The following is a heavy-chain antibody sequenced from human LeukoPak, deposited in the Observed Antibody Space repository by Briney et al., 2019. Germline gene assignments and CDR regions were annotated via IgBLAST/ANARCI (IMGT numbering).Heavy chain of an antibody. V-gene: IGHV3-23*01. CDR3: AKAWGYGYGYLDY. CDR2: ISGSGGST. Sequence: GGSLRLSCAASGFTFSSYAMSWVRQAPGKGLEWVSAISGSGGSTYYADSVKGRFTISRDNSRNTVDLQMNSLRAEDTALYYCAKAWGYGYGYLDYWGQGTLVTVSS. J-gene: IGHJ4*02. CDR1: GFTFSSYA. D-gene: IGHD5-18*01.